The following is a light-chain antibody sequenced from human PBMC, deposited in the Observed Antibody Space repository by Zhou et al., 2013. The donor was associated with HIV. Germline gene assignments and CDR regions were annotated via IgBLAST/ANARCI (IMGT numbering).Light chain of an antibody. CDR2: GAS. J-gene: IGKJ1*01. CDR1: QSISRN. Sequence: EIVMTQSPATLSVSPGERATLSCRASQSISRNLAWYQQKPGQTPRLLIYGASTRATGIPARFSGSGSGTDFTLTISSLEPEDFATYYCQQANSFPQLFGQGTNVEVK. V-gene: IGKV3-15*01. CDR3: QQANSFPQL.